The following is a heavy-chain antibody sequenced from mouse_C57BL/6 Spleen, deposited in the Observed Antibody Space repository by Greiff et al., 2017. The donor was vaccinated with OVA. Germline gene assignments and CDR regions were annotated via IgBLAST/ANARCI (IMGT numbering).Heavy chain of an antibody. CDR2: ISNGGGST. V-gene: IGHV5-12*01. J-gene: IGHJ2*01. CDR3: ARQGYSNYVGYFDY. Sequence: EVHLVESGGGLVQPGGSLKLSCAASGFTFSDYYMYWVRQTPEKRLEWVAYISNGGGSTYYPDTVKGRFTISRDNAKNTLYLQMSRLKSEDTAMYYCARQGYSNYVGYFDYWGQGTTLTVSS. CDR1: GFTFSDYY. D-gene: IGHD2-5*01.